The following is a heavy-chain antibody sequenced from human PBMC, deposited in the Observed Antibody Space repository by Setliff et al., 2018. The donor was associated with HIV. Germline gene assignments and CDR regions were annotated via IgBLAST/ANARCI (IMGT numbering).Heavy chain of an antibody. Sequence: GGSLRLSCSASGFTFSTSAIHWVRQAPGKGLEWVAVIWYDGDNKFYADSMKGRFTVSRDNSKKTLYLQMNSLTTEDTAVYFCARDLLATLWGQGTLVTVSS. CDR2: IWYDGDNK. J-gene: IGHJ4*02. CDR3: ARDLLATL. CDR1: GFTFSTSA. V-gene: IGHV3-33*01.